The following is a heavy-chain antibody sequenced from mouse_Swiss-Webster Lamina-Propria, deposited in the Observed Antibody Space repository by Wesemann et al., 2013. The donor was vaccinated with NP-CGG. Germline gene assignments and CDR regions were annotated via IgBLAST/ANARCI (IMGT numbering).Heavy chain of an antibody. CDR2: IDPANGNT. D-gene: IGHD2-3*01. J-gene: IGHJ1*01. Sequence: GFNIKDTYMHWVKQRPEQGLEWIGRIDPANGNTKYDPKFQGKATITADTSSNTAYLQLSSLTSEDTAVYYCARDGYSYWYFDVWGAGTTVTVSS. CDR3: ARDGYSYWYFDV. V-gene: IGHV14-3*02. CDR1: GFNIKDTY.